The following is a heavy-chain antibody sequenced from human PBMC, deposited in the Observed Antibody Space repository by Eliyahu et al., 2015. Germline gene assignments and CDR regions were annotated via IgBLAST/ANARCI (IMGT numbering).Heavy chain of an antibody. Sequence: QVQLQESGPGLVKPSXTLSLTCXXXXGSXXRGGYYWSWIRQHPGKGLEWIGYIYYSGSTYYNPSLKSRVTISVDTSKNQFSLKLSSVTAADTAVYYCAGSYDNSGYYLFWGQGTLVTVSS. V-gene: IGHV4-31*03. CDR1: XGSXXRGGYY. D-gene: IGHD3-22*01. CDR3: AGSYDNSGYYLF. CDR2: IYYSGST. J-gene: IGHJ4*02.